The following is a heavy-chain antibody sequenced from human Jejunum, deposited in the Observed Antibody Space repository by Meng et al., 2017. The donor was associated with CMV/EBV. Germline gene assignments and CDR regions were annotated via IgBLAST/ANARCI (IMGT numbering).Heavy chain of an antibody. D-gene: IGHD1-7*01. CDR2: IYYRGST. J-gene: IGHJ6*02. V-gene: IGHV4-39*07. CDR3: ARAPVTGTTYYYYYYGMDV. Sequence: SSRYYWAWIRQPPGKGLEWIGTIYYRGSTFYYPSLKSRVTMSVDTSKNLFSLKLSSVTAADTAVYYCARAPVTGTTYYYYYYGMDVWGQGTTVTVSS. CDR1: SSRYY.